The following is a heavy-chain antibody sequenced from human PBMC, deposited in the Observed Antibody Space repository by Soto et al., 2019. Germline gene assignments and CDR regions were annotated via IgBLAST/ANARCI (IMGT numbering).Heavy chain of an antibody. Sequence: QVQLQESGPGLVKPSGTLSLTCAVSGDSITNNNWWTWLRQSPGKGLEWIGEMHHGGNPDYNPSLRSRVTTSVDKSKNQFSLHLSSVTAADSAVYYCARTSGGTYSFDPWGQGTLVTVSS. D-gene: IGHD3-10*01. CDR3: ARTSGGTYSFDP. J-gene: IGHJ5*02. CDR1: GDSITNNNW. CDR2: MHHGGNP. V-gene: IGHV4-4*02.